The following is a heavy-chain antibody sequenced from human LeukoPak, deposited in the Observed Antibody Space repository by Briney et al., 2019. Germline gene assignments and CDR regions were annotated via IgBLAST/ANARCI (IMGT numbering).Heavy chain of an antibody. J-gene: IGHJ5*01. CDR3: ARLVWLGESPGSWFDS. CDR1: GGSFSGYY. Sequence: SETLSLTCAVYGGSFSGYYWTWIRQTPEKGLEWIGYIHYSGSTNYNPSLKSRVTISPDTSKNQLFLKLNSVTAADTAVYYCARLVWLGESPGSWFDSWGQGTLVTVSS. CDR2: IHYSGST. D-gene: IGHD3-10*01. V-gene: IGHV4-59*01.